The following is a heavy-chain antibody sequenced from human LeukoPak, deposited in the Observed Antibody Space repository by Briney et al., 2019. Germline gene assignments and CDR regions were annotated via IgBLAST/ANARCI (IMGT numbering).Heavy chain of an antibody. Sequence: SVKVSCKASGYTFTSYGISWVRQAPGQGLEWMGRIIPILGIANYAQKFQGRVTITADKSTSTAYMELSSLRSEDTAVYYCATSREGYYDSSGYSHGDYWGQGTLVTVSS. J-gene: IGHJ4*02. CDR1: GYTFTSYG. CDR3: ATSREGYYDSSGYSHGDY. D-gene: IGHD3-22*01. CDR2: IIPILGIA. V-gene: IGHV1-69*04.